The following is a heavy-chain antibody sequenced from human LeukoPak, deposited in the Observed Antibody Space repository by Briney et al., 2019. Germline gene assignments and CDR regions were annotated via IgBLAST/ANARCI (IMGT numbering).Heavy chain of an antibody. Sequence: PGGSLRLSCAASGFTFSSYSMNWGRQAPGKGLEWVSHISSSSSTIYYADSVKGRFPISRDNAKNSLYLQMTSLRVADTAVYYCARAWGNDSDLNYWGQGTLVTVSS. V-gene: IGHV3-48*04. CDR3: ARAWGNDSDLNY. J-gene: IGHJ4*02. D-gene: IGHD3-3*01. CDR1: GFTFSSYS. CDR2: ISSSSSTI.